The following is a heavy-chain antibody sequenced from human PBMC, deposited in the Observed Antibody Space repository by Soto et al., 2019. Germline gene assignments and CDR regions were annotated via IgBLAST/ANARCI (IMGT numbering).Heavy chain of an antibody. J-gene: IGHJ4*02. CDR1: GFAFSSFD. V-gene: IGHV3-53*01. Sequence: GGSLRLSCSASGFAFSSFDMHWVRQAPGMRLEWVSVIFTNGGAFYADSVRGRFTISRDNSKNALYLQMNSLRVEDTAVYYCVRDQGITLTAWGQGTLVTVSS. CDR3: VRDQGITLTA. D-gene: IGHD1-20*01. CDR2: IFTNGGA.